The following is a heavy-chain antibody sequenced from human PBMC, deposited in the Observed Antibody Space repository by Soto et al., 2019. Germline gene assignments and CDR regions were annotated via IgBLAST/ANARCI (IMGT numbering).Heavy chain of an antibody. Sequence: QVHLVESGGGVVQPGKSLRLSCAASGFTFSRFAINWVRQTPGKGLEWGAVVSYDASNKMYADSVKGRFTISRDNFRNMVVVQMRSLSAEVTAICYCAWGVANNFGSGFPGYWGQGTRVTVSS. CDR2: VSYDASNK. J-gene: IGHJ4*02. CDR3: AWGVANNFGSGFPGY. V-gene: IGHV3-30-3*01. D-gene: IGHD3-3*01. CDR1: GFTFSRFA.